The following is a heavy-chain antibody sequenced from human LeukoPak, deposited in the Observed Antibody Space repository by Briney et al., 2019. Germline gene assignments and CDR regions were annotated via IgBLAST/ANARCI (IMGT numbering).Heavy chain of an antibody. V-gene: IGHV3-23*01. Sequence: PGGSLRLSCAASGFTFSSYAMSWVRQAPGKGLEWVSAISGSGGSTYYADSVKGRFTISRDNAKNTLYLQMNSLRAEDTAVYYCARESGWPGYAFDIWGQGTMVTVSS. D-gene: IGHD6-19*01. J-gene: IGHJ3*02. CDR2: ISGSGGST. CDR1: GFTFSSYA. CDR3: ARESGWPGYAFDI.